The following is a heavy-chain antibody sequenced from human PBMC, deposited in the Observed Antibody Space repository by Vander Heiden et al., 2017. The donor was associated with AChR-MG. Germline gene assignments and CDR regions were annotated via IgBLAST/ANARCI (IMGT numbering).Heavy chain of an antibody. CDR3: AKGLASVEMATNDDY. Sequence: QVQLVESGGGVVQPGGSLRLSCAASGFTFSSYGMHWVRQAPGKGLEWVAFIRYDGSNKYYADSVKGRFTISRDNSKNTLYLQMNSLRAEDTAVYYCAKGLASVEMATNDDYWCQGTLVTVSS. J-gene: IGHJ4*02. V-gene: IGHV3-30*02. CDR1: GFTFSSYG. CDR2: IRYDGSNK. D-gene: IGHD5-12*01.